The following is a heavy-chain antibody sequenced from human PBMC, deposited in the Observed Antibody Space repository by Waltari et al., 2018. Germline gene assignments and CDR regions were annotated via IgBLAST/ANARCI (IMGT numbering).Heavy chain of an antibody. CDR1: GFTFSSYW. CDR2: INTDGSST. J-gene: IGHJ5*02. D-gene: IGHD5-12*01. Sequence: EVQLVESGGGLVQPGGSLRLSCAASGFTFSSYWMHWVRQAPGKGLVGVSRINTDGSSTSYADSVKGRFTISRDNAKNTLYLQMNSLRAEDTAVYYCARGERGYGGYGKSWGQGTLVTVSS. V-gene: IGHV3-74*01. CDR3: ARGERGYGGYGKS.